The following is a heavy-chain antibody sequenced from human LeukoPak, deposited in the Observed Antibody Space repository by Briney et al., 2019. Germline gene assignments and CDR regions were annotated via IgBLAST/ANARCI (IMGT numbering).Heavy chain of an antibody. D-gene: IGHD3-10*01. Sequence: HTGGSLRLSCAASGFTFSSYEMNWVRQAPGKGLEWVSYISSSGSTIYYADSVKGRFTISRDNAKNSLYLQMNSLRAEDTAVYYCARGVLITMLRGDNWFDPWGQGTLVTVSS. V-gene: IGHV3-48*03. CDR1: GFTFSSYE. CDR3: ARGVLITMLRGDNWFDP. CDR2: ISSSGSTI. J-gene: IGHJ5*02.